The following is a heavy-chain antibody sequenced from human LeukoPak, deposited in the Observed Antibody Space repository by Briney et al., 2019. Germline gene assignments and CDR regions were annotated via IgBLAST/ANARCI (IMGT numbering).Heavy chain of an antibody. CDR3: ARASTTVTNFWFDP. V-gene: IGHV4-59*01. Sequence: SETLSLTCAVYGGSFSSYYWSWIRQPPGKGLEWIGYIYYSGSTNYNPSLKSRVTISVDTSKNQFSLKLSSVTAADTAVYYCARASTTVTNFWFDPWGQGTLVTVSS. CDR1: GGSFSSYY. CDR2: IYYSGST. J-gene: IGHJ5*02. D-gene: IGHD4-17*01.